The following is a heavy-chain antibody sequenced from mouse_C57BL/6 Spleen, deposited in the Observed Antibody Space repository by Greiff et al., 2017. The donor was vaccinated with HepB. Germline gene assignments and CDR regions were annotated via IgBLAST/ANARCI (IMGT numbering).Heavy chain of an antibody. Sequence: VKLMESGAELARPGASVKLSCKASGYTFTSYGISWVKQRTGQGLEWIGEIYPRSGNTYYNEKFKGKATLTADKSSSTAYMELRSLTSEDSAVYFCARWGLLSGSDYWGQGTTLTVSS. J-gene: IGHJ2*01. CDR1: GYTFTSYG. CDR2: IYPRSGNT. D-gene: IGHD1-3*01. V-gene: IGHV1-81*01. CDR3: ARWGLLSGSDY.